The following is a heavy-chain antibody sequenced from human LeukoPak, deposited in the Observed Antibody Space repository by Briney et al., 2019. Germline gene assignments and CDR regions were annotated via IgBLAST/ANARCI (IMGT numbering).Heavy chain of an antibody. D-gene: IGHD5-24*01. V-gene: IGHV4-61*01. CDR2: IYYSGST. CDR3: ARGHRDGPYDY. J-gene: IGHJ4*02. Sequence: SETLSLTCTVSGGSVSSGSYYWSWIRQPPGKGLEWIGYIYYSGSTNYNPSLKSRVTISVDTSKNQFSLKLSSVTAADTAVYYCARGHRDGPYDYWGQGTPVTVSS. CDR1: GGSVSSGSYY.